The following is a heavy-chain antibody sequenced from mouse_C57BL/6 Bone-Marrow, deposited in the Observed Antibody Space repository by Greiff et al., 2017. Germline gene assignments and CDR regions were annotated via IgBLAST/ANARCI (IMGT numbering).Heavy chain of an antibody. CDR1: GYTFTSYG. J-gene: IGHJ2*01. CDR3: AVSPHFDY. V-gene: IGHV1-58*01. CDR2: IYIGNGYT. Sequence: EVQLVESGAELVRPGSSVKMSCKTSGYTFTSYGINWVKQRPGQGLDWIGYIYIGNGYTEYNEKFKGKATLTSDTSSSTAYMQLSSLTSEDAASDCYAVSPHFDYWGQGTTLTVSS.